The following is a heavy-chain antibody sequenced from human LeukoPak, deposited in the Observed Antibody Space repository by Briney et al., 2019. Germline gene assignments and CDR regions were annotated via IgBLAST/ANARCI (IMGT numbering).Heavy chain of an antibody. CDR3: ASQGNSGYDRPFDY. D-gene: IGHD5-12*01. V-gene: IGHV3-64*01. Sequence: PGGSLRLSCAASGFTFSSYAMHWVRQAPGKGLEYVSAISSNGGSTYYANSVKGRFTISRDNSKNTLYLQMNSLRAEDTAVYYCASQGNSGYDRPFDYWGQGTLVTVSS. CDR2: ISSNGGST. J-gene: IGHJ4*02. CDR1: GFTFSSYA.